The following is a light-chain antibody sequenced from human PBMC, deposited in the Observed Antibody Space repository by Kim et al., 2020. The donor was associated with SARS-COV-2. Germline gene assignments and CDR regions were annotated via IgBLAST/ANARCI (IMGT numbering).Light chain of an antibody. CDR1: NSGSKS. Sequence: VAPGKTASIICGGSNSGSKSVHWYQQKPGQAPVLVIYNDSDRPSGIPERFSGSNSGNTATLTISRVEGGDEADYYCQVWHSNTDRIFGGGTQLTVL. V-gene: IGLV3-21*04. J-gene: IGLJ2*01. CDR3: QVWHSNTDRI. CDR2: NDS.